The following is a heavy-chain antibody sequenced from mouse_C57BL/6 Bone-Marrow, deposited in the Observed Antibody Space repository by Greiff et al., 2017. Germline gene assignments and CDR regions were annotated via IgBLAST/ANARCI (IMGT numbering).Heavy chain of an antibody. CDR3: VREGITTVVAHFDY. J-gene: IGHJ2*01. CDR2: IDPSDSYT. D-gene: IGHD1-1*01. CDR1: GYTFTSYW. V-gene: IGHV1-69*01. Sequence: VQLQQSGAELVMPGASVKLSCKASGYTFTSYWMHWVKQRPGQGLEWIGEIDPSDSYTNYNQKFKGKSTLTVDKSSSTAYMQLSSLTSEDSAVLYGVREGITTVVAHFDYWGQGTTLTVSS.